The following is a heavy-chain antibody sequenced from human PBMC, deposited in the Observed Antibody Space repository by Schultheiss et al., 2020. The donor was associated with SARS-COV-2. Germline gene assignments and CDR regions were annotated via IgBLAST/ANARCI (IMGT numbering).Heavy chain of an antibody. J-gene: IGHJ6*02. CDR1: GFTFSNYG. V-gene: IGHV3-30*03. CDR2: ISYDGSNK. Sequence: GGSLRLSCAASGFTFSNYGMHWVRQAPGKGLEWVAVISYDGSNKYYADSVKGRFTISRDNSKNTLYLQMNSLRAEDTAVYYCAGNGVYYYYGMDVWGQGTTVTVSS. CDR3: AGNGVYYYYGMDV. D-gene: IGHD2-8*01.